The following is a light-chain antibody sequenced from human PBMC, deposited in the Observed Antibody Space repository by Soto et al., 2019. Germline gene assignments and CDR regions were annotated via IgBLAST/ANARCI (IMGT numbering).Light chain of an antibody. V-gene: IGKV3-15*01. CDR3: QQYNNWGT. CDR1: QSVSSN. J-gene: IGKJ1*01. Sequence: EIVMTQSPATLSVSTGERATLSCRASQSVSSNLAWYQQKPGQAPRLLIYGASTRATGIPARFSGSGSGTEFTLTISRLQSEDFAVYYCQQYNNWGTFGQGTKVEIK. CDR2: GAS.